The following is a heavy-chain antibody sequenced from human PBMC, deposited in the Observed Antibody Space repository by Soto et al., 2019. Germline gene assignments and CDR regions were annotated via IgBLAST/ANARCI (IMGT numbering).Heavy chain of an antibody. CDR2: INAGNGNT. Sequence: ASVKVSCKASGYTFTSYDMHWVRQAPGQRLEWMGWINAGNGNTKYSQKFQGRVTITRDTSASTAYMELSSLSADDTAVYFCAKKGSPSGDHSNWYFDLWGRGTLVTSPQ. D-gene: IGHD7-27*01. CDR3: AKKGSPSGDHSNWYFDL. V-gene: IGHV1-3*01. CDR1: GYTFTSYD. J-gene: IGHJ2*01.